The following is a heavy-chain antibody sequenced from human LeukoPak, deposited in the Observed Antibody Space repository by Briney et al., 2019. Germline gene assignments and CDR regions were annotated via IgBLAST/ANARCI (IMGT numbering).Heavy chain of an antibody. CDR3: AKGLAFDY. J-gene: IGHJ4*02. CDR2: IRGSDRST. CDR1: GFTFSSYD. V-gene: IGHV3-23*01. Sequence: GTSLTLSCAASGFTFSSYDMSWGRQAPGKGLEWVSSIRGSDRSTYYADFVKGRFTISKDNSKNTLYLQMNSLRADDTAVYYCAKGLAFDYWGQGILVTVSS.